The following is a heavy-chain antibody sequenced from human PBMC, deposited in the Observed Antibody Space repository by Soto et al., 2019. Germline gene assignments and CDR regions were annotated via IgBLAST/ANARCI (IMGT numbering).Heavy chain of an antibody. Sequence: GGSLRLSCAASGFTFSSYGMHWVRQAPGKGLEWVAVIWYDGSNKYYADSVKGRFTISRDNSKNTLYLQMNSLRAEDTAVYYCARDPDPFIQLWIPGWFDPWGQGTLVTVSS. CDR2: IWYDGSNK. CDR3: ARDPDPFIQLWIPGWFDP. D-gene: IGHD5-18*01. V-gene: IGHV3-33*01. CDR1: GFTFSSYG. J-gene: IGHJ5*02.